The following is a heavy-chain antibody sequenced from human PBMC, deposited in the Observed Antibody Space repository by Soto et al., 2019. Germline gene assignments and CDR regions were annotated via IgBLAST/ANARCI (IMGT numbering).Heavy chain of an antibody. CDR1: GFTFSSYW. CDR2: INPAGSAS. D-gene: IGHD5-18*01. Sequence: EVQLVESGGGLVQPGGSLRLSCVGSGFTFSSYWMHWVRQAPGKGPVWVSRINPAGSASSYADFVKGRVIVSRDNAKNTLYLAMNSRRAEDTAVYYCATGGYSYGWGYWGQGTLVTVSS. CDR3: ATGGYSYGWGY. V-gene: IGHV3-74*01. J-gene: IGHJ4*02.